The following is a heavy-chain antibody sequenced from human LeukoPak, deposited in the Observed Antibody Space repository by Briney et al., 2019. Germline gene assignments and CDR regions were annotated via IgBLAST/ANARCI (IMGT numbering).Heavy chain of an antibody. Sequence: GASVKVSCKASGYTFTSYDINWVRQATGQGLEWMGWISAYNGNTNYAQKLQGRVTMTTDTSTSTAYMELRSLRSDDTAVYYCARDRALGYSSSWYELGRAEYFQHWGQGTLVTVSS. CDR2: ISAYNGNT. CDR3: ARDRALGYSSSWYELGRAEYFQH. CDR1: GYTFTSYD. V-gene: IGHV1-18*01. D-gene: IGHD6-13*01. J-gene: IGHJ1*01.